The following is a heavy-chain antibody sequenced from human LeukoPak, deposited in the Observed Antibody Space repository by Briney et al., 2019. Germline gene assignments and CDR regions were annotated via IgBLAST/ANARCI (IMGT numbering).Heavy chain of an antibody. V-gene: IGHV3-74*01. CDR3: ARDVWRRGYSYGYDY. Sequence: PGGSLRLSCAASGFTFSSDWMHWVRQAPGKGLVWVSRINSDGSSTSYADSVKGRFTISRDNAKNTLYLQMNSLRAEDTAVYYCARDVWRRGYSYGYDYWGQGTLVTVSS. D-gene: IGHD5-18*01. J-gene: IGHJ4*02. CDR1: GFTFSSDW. CDR2: INSDGSST.